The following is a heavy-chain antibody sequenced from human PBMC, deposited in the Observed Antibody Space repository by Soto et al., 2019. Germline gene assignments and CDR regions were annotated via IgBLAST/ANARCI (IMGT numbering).Heavy chain of an antibody. CDR2: INPGGGQT. D-gene: IGHD3-16*01. CDR1: GYTFTNYY. J-gene: IGHJ4*02. V-gene: IGHV1-46*01. CDR3: ARDYVWGSEDYFDS. Sequence: ASVKVSCKASGYTFTNYYIHWVRQAPGQGLEWMGIINPGGGQTNYAQKFQGRVTLTRDTSTSTVYMEMSSLRSEDTAVFYCARDYVWGSEDYFDSWGQGTQVTVSS.